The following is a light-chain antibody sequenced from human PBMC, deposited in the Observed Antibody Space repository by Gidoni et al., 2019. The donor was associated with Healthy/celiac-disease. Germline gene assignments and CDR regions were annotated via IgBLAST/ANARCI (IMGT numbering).Light chain of an antibody. J-gene: IGKJ4*01. Sequence: AIQLTQSPSSLSASVGDRVTITCRGSQGISSALAWYQQKPGKALKLLIYDASSLESGVPSRFSGSGSGTDFTLTISSLQPEDFATYYCQQFNNYPLTFGGGTKVEIK. CDR3: QQFNNYPLT. CDR2: DAS. CDR1: QGISSA. V-gene: IGKV1D-13*01.